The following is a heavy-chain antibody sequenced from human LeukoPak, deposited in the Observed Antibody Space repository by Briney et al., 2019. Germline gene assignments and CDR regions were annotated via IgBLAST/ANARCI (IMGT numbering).Heavy chain of an antibody. J-gene: IGHJ6*03. D-gene: IGHD6-13*01. CDR3: ARAPRIAEPGTMPDYYYYMDV. V-gene: IGHV1-18*01. CDR1: GYSFTHYG. Sequence: ASVKVSCKTSGYSFTHYGITWVRQAPGQGLEWVGWISAYNGDTKYAQNFQDRVTMTTDTSTSTAYMELRSLTSDDTAVYYCARAPRIAEPGTMPDYYYYMDVWGRGTTVTVSS. CDR2: ISAYNGDT.